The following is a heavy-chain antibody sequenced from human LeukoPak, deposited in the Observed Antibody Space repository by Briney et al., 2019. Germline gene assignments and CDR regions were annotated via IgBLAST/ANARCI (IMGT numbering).Heavy chain of an antibody. CDR2: IIPIFGTA. CDR3: ARGLLTGTTVDY. D-gene: IGHD1-7*01. Sequence: SVKVSCKASGGTFSSYAISWVRQAPGQGLEWMGGIIPIFGTANYAQKFQGRVTITADESTSTAYMELSSLRSEDTAVYYCARGLLTGTTVDYWGQGTLVTVSS. J-gene: IGHJ4*02. CDR1: GGTFSSYA. V-gene: IGHV1-69*13.